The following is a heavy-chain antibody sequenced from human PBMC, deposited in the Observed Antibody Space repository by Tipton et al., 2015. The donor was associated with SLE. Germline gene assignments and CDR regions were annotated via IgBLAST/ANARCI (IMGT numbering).Heavy chain of an antibody. CDR2: IYHSGST. Sequence: TLSLTCTVSGGSISSSTYYWGWIRQSPGKGLEWIVSIYHSGSTYYTPSLKSRVTISVDTSKNQFSLKLTSVTAADTAVYYCVRGGLGQYYFDIWGQGTLVTVSS. CDR3: VRGGLGQYYFDI. J-gene: IGHJ4*02. V-gene: IGHV4-39*07. D-gene: IGHD3/OR15-3a*01. CDR1: GGSISSSTYY.